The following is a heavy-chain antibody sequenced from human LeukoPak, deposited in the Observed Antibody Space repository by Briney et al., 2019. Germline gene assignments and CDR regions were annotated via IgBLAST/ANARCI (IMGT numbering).Heavy chain of an antibody. J-gene: IGHJ3*02. Sequence: GGSLRLSCAASGFTFSNYWMHWVRQAPGKGLVWVSRIYHDGTSTTYADSVKGRFTISRDNAKNTLYLQMNSLRSEDTAVYYCVRGGGSYWVAFDIWGQGTMVTVSS. V-gene: IGHV3-74*01. CDR2: IYHDGTST. D-gene: IGHD1-26*01. CDR1: GFTFSNYW. CDR3: VRGGGSYWVAFDI.